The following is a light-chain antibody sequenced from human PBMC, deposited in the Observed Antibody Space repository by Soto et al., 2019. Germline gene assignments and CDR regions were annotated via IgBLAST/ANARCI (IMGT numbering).Light chain of an antibody. CDR2: DAS. V-gene: IGKV3-20*01. CDR1: QTVRNNY. Sequence: EFVLTQSPCTLSLSPGERATLSCRASQTVRNNYLAWYQQKPGQAPRILIYDASSRATGIPDRFSGGGSGTDFTLTISRLEPEDFAVYYCQQFSSYPLTFGGGTKVDI. J-gene: IGKJ4*01. CDR3: QQFSSYPLT.